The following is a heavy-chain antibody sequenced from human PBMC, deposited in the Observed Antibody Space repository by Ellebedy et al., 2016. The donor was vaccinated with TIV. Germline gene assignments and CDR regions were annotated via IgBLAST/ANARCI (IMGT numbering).Heavy chain of an antibody. CDR2: ITGSGDRT. J-gene: IGHJ4*02. Sequence: GESLKISCATSGFTFDNFAMRWFRQAPGKGLEWVSAITGSGDRTFYADSVKGRFTVSRDTSKNTLYLQMNSLRPGDTAVYYCAKDRTSGDGYWVFDQWGQGTLVTVSS. CDR3: AKDRTSGDGYWVFDQ. CDR1: GFTFDNFA. V-gene: IGHV3-23*01. D-gene: IGHD5-18*01.